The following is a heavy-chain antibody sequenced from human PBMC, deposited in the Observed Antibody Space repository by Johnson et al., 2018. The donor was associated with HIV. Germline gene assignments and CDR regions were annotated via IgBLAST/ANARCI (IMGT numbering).Heavy chain of an antibody. CDR2: IYSGGST. CDR1: GFDFSSSW. V-gene: IGHV3-66*01. Sequence: VQLVESGGGVVQPGGSLRLSCAASGFDFSSSWMHWVRQAPGKGLEWVSVIYSGGSTYYADSVKGRFTISGDNSKNRLYLQMNSLRAEDTAVYYCARGSRYTYDNDDVYLLQAFDYWGQGTMVTVSS. D-gene: IGHD3-16*01. CDR3: ARGSRYTYDNDDVYLLQAFDY. J-gene: IGHJ3*01.